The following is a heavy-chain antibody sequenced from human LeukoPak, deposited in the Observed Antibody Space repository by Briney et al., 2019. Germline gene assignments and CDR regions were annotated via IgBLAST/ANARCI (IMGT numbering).Heavy chain of an antibody. CDR3: VGDFAPQTYSSGWFDY. CDR2: ISSSSSYT. V-gene: IGHV3-21*01. CDR1: GFTFSTFS. Sequence: PGGSLRLSCAVSGFTFSTFSMNWVRQAPGKGLEWVSSISSSSSYTSYADSVKGRFTISRDNAKNTLYLQMNSLRAEDTAVYYCVGDFAPQTYSSGWFDYWGQGTLVTVSS. D-gene: IGHD6-19*01. J-gene: IGHJ5*01.